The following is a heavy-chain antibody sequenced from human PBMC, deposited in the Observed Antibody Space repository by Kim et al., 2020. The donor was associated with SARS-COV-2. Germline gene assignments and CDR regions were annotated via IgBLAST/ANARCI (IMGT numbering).Heavy chain of an antibody. CDR3: ARLLISEAAMLPNYFDY. D-gene: IGHD2-8*01. J-gene: IGHJ4*02. CDR1: GGSISSGGYY. Sequence: SETLSLTCTVSGGSISSGGYYWSWIRQHPGKGLEWIGYIYYSGSTYYNPSLKSRVTISVDTSKNQFSLKLSSVTAADTAVYYCARLLISEAAMLPNYFDYWGQGTLVTVSS. CDR2: IYYSGST. V-gene: IGHV4-31*03.